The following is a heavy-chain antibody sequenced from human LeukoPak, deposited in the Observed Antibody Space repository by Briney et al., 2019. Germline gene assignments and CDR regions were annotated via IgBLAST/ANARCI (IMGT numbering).Heavy chain of an antibody. J-gene: IGHJ6*02. Sequence: PGGSLRLSCAASGFTFSDHYMDWVRQAPGKGLEWVGRIRNKANSYTTEYAASVKGRFTISRDDSKNSLYLQMNSLRAEDTAVYYCGRVGCTGGRCKPYAYYATDVWGQGTTVTVSS. CDR3: GRVGCTGGRCKPYAYYATDV. CDR2: IRNKANSYTT. V-gene: IGHV3-72*01. D-gene: IGHD2-15*01. CDR1: GFTFSDHY.